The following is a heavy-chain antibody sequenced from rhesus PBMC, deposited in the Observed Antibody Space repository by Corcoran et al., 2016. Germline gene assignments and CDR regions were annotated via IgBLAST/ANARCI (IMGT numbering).Heavy chain of an antibody. J-gene: IGHJ4*01. CDR3: ARGAVTSTDFDY. D-gene: IGHD4-23*01. CDR2: IRKGGGST. CDR1: GFTFRDYY. Sequence: EVQLVESGGGLAKPGGSLRLSCAASGFTFRDYYMDWVRQAPGKGLEGVSRIRKGGGSTLDSDSVKVRFTISRENAKNTRYLQMNSLRAEDKAVYYCARGAVTSTDFDYWGQGVLVTVSS. V-gene: IGHV3-178*01.